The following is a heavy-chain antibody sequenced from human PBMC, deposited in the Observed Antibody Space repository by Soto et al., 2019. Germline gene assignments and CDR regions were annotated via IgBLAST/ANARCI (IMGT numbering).Heavy chain of an antibody. D-gene: IGHD6-19*01. J-gene: IGHJ6*02. V-gene: IGHV4-39*01. CDR2: IYYSGST. Sequence: SDTLSLTCTVSGGSISSSSYYWGWIRQPPGKGLEWIGSIYYSGSTYYNPSLKSRVTISVDTSKNQFSLKLSSVTAADTAVYYCARGRGSSGWEEYYYYYYGMDVWGQGTTVTVSS. CDR1: GGSISSSSYY. CDR3: ARGRGSSGWEEYYYYYYGMDV.